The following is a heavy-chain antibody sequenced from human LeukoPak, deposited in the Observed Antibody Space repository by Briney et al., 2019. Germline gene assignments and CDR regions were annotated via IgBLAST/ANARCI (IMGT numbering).Heavy chain of an antibody. Sequence: SETLSLTCTVAGGSISSYYWSWIRQPPGKGLEWIGYAYYSGSTSYNPSLKSRVTISVDTSSNQFSLKLSSVTAADTAVYYCAKAPVLYYFDSWGEGTLVTVSS. CDR3: AKAPVLYYFDS. CDR1: GGSISSYY. CDR2: AYYSGST. D-gene: IGHD6-6*01. V-gene: IGHV4-59*08. J-gene: IGHJ4*02.